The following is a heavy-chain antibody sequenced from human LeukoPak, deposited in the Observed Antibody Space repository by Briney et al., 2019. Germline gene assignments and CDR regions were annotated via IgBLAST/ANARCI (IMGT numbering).Heavy chain of an antibody. Sequence: ASVKVSCKASGGTFISYAISWVRQAPGQGLEWMGGIIPIFGTANYAQKFQGRVTITADESTSTAYMELSSLRSEDTAVYYCASHSGSHRADAFDIWGQGTMVTVSS. J-gene: IGHJ3*02. V-gene: IGHV1-69*13. CDR2: IIPIFGTA. CDR3: ASHSGSHRADAFDI. D-gene: IGHD1-26*01. CDR1: GGTFISYA.